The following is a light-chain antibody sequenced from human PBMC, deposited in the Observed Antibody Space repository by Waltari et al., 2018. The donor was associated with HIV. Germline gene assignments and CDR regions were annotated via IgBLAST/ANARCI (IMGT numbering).Light chain of an antibody. CDR1: ASDTGRYNY. CDR3: ASYTVNSTGV. J-gene: IGLJ1*01. V-gene: IGLV2-14*03. Sequence: QSALSQPASVSASPGQSVAISCSGSASDTGRYNYVYWYQQHPDKTPTLILFDVNNRPSGISDRFSGSKSGTTASLTISTVETDDEADYYCASYTVNSTGVFGSGTKLTVL. CDR2: DVN.